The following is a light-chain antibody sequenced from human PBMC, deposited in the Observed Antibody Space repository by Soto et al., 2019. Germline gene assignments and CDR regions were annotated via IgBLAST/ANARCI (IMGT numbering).Light chain of an antibody. Sequence: QPVLTQPPSVSGAPGLRVTISCTGNSANIGAGYDVHWYQQLPGTAPKLLIYGDNNRPSGVPDRFSGSKSGTSASLAITGLQAEDEADYYGQSYDNSLSGSWIFGGGTKLTVL. V-gene: IGLV1-40*01. CDR3: QSYDNSLSGSWI. J-gene: IGLJ2*01. CDR2: GDN. CDR1: SANIGAGYD.